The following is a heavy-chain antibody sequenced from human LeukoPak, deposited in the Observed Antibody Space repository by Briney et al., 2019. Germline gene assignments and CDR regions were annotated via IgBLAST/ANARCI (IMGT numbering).Heavy chain of an antibody. D-gene: IGHD3-3*01. CDR2: IYYSGST. J-gene: IGHJ4*02. CDR1: GGSISSYY. Sequence: SETLSLTCTVSGGSISSYYWSWIRQPPGKGLEWIGYIYYSGSTYYSPSLKSRVTISVDTSKNQFSLKLSSVTAADTAVYYCARHDFWSGYSYYWGQGTLVAVSS. CDR3: ARHDFWSGYSYY. V-gene: IGHV4-59*08.